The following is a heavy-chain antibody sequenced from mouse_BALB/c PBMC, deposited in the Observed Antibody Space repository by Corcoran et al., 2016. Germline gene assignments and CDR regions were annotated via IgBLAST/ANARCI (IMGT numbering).Heavy chain of an antibody. D-gene: IGHD2-14*01. CDR3: ARDYRYDGKAWFAY. J-gene: IGHJ3*01. Sequence: EVQLQQSGPELVKPGASMKISCKASGYSFTGYTMNWVKQSHGKNLEWIGLINPYNGGTSYNQKFKGKATLTVDKSSSTAYMELLSLTSEDSAVYYGARDYRYDGKAWFAYWGQGTLVTVSA. CDR2: INPYNGGT. V-gene: IGHV1-18*01. CDR1: GYSFTGYT.